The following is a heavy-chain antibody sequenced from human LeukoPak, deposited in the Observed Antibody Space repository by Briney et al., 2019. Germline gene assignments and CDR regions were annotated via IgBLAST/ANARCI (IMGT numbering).Heavy chain of an antibody. V-gene: IGHV3-7*01. CDR1: GFTFSNYA. CDR2: TKQDGSET. CDR3: AREGNRRSFDY. Sequence: GGSLRLSCAGSGFTFSNYAMRWVRQAPGKGLEWVANTKQDGSETYYVDSVTGRFTISRDNAKNSLSLQMNSLRAEDTAVYYCAREGNRRSFDYWGQGTLVTVSS. J-gene: IGHJ4*02.